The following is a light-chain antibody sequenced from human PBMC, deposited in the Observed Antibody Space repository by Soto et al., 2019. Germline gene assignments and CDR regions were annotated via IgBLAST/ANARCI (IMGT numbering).Light chain of an antibody. V-gene: IGKV3-20*01. Sequence: EIVLTQSPGTLSLSAGERATLSCRASQSVASNYLAWYQQKPGQTPRLLIYGASSRATGIPDRFSDSGSGTDFTLTISSLEPEDFAVYYCQQYGISPPYTFGQGTKLEI. CDR3: QQYGISPPYT. J-gene: IGKJ2*01. CDR1: QSVASNY. CDR2: GAS.